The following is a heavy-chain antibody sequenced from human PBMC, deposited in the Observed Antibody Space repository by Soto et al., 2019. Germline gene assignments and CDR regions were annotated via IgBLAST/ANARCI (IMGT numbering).Heavy chain of an antibody. Sequence: QVQLVQSGPEMKKPGSSVKVSCKISGGTFSGTAINWVRQAPGQGHEWVGGIIPVFATTHYPQKFQGRVTSTADDSTNTVYLELNRLRSDDTAVYHCVRAPHNNRFEFFHWGQGTRVTVSS. J-gene: IGHJ1*01. D-gene: IGHD3-10*01. CDR1: GGTFSGTA. CDR2: IIPVFATT. CDR3: VRAPHNNRFEFFH. V-gene: IGHV1-69*01.